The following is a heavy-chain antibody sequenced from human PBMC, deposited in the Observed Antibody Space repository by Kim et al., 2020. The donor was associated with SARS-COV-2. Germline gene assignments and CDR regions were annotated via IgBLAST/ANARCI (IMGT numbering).Heavy chain of an antibody. CDR3: AKDRGGSGWYPNFDY. Sequence: GGSLRLSCAASGFTFSSYAMSWVRQAPGKGLEWVSVIYSGGSSTYYADSVKGRFTISRDNSKNTLYLQMNSLRAEDTAVYYCAKDRGGSGWYPNFDYWGQGTLVTVSS. CDR2: IYSGGSST. CDR1: GFTFSSYA. D-gene: IGHD6-19*01. J-gene: IGHJ4*02. V-gene: IGHV3-23*03.